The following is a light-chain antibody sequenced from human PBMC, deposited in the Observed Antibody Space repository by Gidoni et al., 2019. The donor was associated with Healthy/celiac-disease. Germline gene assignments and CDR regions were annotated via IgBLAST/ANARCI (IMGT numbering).Light chain of an antibody. CDR1: SLRNYY. CDR2: GNN. Sequence: VSVALGQTVRITCHGDSLRNYYASWYQQMPGQAPGIGLYGNNNRPSVIPYRFSGSISGNTASLTITGAHAEDEADYYCNSRDSSGNHVVFGGGTKLTVL. V-gene: IGLV3-19*01. J-gene: IGLJ2*01. CDR3: NSRDSSGNHVV.